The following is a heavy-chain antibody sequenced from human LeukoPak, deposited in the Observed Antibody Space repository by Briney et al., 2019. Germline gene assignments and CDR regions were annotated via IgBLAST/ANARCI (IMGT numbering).Heavy chain of an antibody. J-gene: IGHJ4*02. V-gene: IGHV3-23*01. CDR3: ARESSSMASHSFDY. Sequence: PGRSLRLSCAASGFTFSNFAMSWVRQAPGKGLEWVSTITGSGRSTYYADSVKGRFTISRDNSQNTVFLQMNSLRVEDTAVYYCARESSSMASHSFDYWGQGTLVTVSP. CDR2: ITGSGRST. D-gene: IGHD2/OR15-2a*01. CDR1: GFTFSNFA.